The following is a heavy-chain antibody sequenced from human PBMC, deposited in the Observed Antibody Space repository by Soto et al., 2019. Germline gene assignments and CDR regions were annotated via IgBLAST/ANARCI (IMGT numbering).Heavy chain of an antibody. Sequence: EVQLVESGGGLVQPGGSLRLSCAVSGFTFGTYWIHWVRQAPGKGLVWVSRISSDGSSTTYADSVKGRFTISRDNAKNTLYLQMHSLRAEDTAVYYCALGLGYLFDYWGQGTLVTVSS. CDR2: ISSDGSST. J-gene: IGHJ4*02. D-gene: IGHD3-16*01. CDR3: ALGLGYLFDY. CDR1: GFTFGTYW. V-gene: IGHV3-74*01.